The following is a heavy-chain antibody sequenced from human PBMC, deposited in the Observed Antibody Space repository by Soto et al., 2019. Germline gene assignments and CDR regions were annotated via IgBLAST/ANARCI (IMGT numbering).Heavy chain of an antibody. J-gene: IGHJ6*02. D-gene: IGHD3-22*01. CDR2: IYPGDSDT. CDR3: ARSSSGSQFGYYGMDV. V-gene: IGHV5-51*01. Sequence: GESLKISCKGSGYSVTSYWIGWVRQMPGKGLEWMGIIYPGDSDTRYSPSFQGQVTISADKSISTAYLQWSSLKASDTAMYYCARSSSGSQFGYYGMDVWGQGTTVTVSS. CDR1: GYSVTSYW.